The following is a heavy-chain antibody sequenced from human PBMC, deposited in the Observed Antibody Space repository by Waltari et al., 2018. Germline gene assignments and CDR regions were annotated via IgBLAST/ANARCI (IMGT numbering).Heavy chain of an antibody. CDR1: GFTFSTYT. Sequence: EVQLVESGGGLVKPGGSLRLSCATSGFTFSTYTMNWVRQAPGKGLELVSSISSSSSNRYYADSVKGRFTISRDNAKNSMYMQLNSLRVEDTAIYYCARGVSITETPWFAYWGQGTLVTVSS. CDR3: ARGVSITETPWFAY. CDR2: ISSSSSNR. V-gene: IGHV3-21*02. D-gene: IGHD5-12*01. J-gene: IGHJ4*02.